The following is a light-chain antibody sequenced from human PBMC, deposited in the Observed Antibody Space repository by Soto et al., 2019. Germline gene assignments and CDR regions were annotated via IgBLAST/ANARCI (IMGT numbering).Light chain of an antibody. Sequence: EIVLTQSPGTLSLSPGERATLSCRASQSVSSGYLAWYQQKPGQAPRLLIYDASNRATGIPDRFSGSGSGTDFTLTISRLEPEDFAVYYCQQYAGSPRTFGQGPRWIS. CDR3: QQYAGSPRT. V-gene: IGKV3-20*01. CDR2: DAS. CDR1: QSVSSGY. J-gene: IGKJ1*01.